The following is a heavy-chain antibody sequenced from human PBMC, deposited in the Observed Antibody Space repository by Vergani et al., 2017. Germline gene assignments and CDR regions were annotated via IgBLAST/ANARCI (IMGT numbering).Heavy chain of an antibody. V-gene: IGHV1-69*01. CDR1: GGTFSSYA. CDR2: IIPIFGTA. CDR3: AIVHLRDGYNYSKCYFDY. J-gene: IGHJ4*02. D-gene: IGHD5-24*01. Sequence: QVQLVQSGAEVKKPGSSVKVSCKASGGTFSSYAISWVRQAPGQGLEWMGGIIPIFGTANYAQKFQGRVTITADESTSTAYMELSSLRSEDTAVYYCAIVHLRDGYNYSKCYFDYWGQGTLVTVSS.